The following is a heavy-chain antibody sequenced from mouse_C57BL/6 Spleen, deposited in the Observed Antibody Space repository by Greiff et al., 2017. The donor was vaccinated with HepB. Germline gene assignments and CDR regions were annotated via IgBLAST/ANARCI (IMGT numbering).Heavy chain of an antibody. D-gene: IGHD2-3*01. CDR3: ARDDVFDY. CDR2: ISYDGSN. CDR1: GYSITSGYY. J-gene: IGHJ2*01. Sequence: EVQLQESGPGLVKPSQSLSLTCSVTGYSITSGYYWNWIRQFPGNKLEWMGYISYDGSNNYNPSLKNRISITRDTSKNQFCLKLNSVTTEDTATYDCARDDVFDYWGQGTTLTVSA. V-gene: IGHV3-6*01.